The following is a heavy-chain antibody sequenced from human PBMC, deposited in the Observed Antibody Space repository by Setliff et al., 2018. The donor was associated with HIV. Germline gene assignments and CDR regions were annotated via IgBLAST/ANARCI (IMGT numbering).Heavy chain of an antibody. D-gene: IGHD3-3*01. J-gene: IGHJ6*02. V-gene: IGHV3-21*01. CDR3: AKGFEATYYYYGMDV. Sequence: PGGSLRLSCAASGFTVNTLNIYVMSWIRQAPGKGPEWVSAISARSDYTYAADSMKGRFTISRDNAKKSLYLQMNSLRVEDTAVYYCAKGFEATYYYYGMDVWGQGTTVTVSS. CDR2: ISARSDYT. CDR1: GFTVNTLNIYV.